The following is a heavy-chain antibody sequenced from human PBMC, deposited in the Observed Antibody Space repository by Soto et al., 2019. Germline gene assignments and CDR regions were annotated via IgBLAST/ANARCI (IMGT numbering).Heavy chain of an antibody. Sequence: PGGSLRLSCAASGFTFSSYAMHWVRQAPGKGLEWVAVIWYDGSNKYYADSVKGRFTISRDNSKNTLYLQMNSLRAEDTAVYYCAGDPGGNCYFCMDVWGQGTTVTVSS. CDR1: GFTFSSYA. V-gene: IGHV3-33*08. CDR3: AGDPGGNCYFCMDV. D-gene: IGHD2-15*01. J-gene: IGHJ6*02. CDR2: IWYDGSNK.